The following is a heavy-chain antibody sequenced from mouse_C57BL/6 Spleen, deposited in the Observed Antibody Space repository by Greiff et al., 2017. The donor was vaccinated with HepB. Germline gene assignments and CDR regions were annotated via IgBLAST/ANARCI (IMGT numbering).Heavy chain of an antibody. CDR1: GYAFSSSW. CDR2: IYPGDGDT. Sequence: VQLQQSGPELVKSGASVKISCKASGYAFSSSWMNWVKQRPGKGLEWIGRIYPGDGDTNYNGKFKGKATLTADKSSSTAYLQLSSLTSEDSAVYLWARNSGSAVDYWRQGTTLTVSS. J-gene: IGHJ2*01. V-gene: IGHV1-82*01. D-gene: IGHD3-2*02. CDR3: ARNSGSAVDY.